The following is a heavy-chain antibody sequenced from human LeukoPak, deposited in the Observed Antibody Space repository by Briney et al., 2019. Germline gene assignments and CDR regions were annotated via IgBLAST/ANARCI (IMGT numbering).Heavy chain of an antibody. CDR3: TRFHYDILTGYPYYYYMDV. J-gene: IGHJ6*03. CDR1: GFTFGDYA. CDR2: IRSKAYGGTT. V-gene: IGHV3-49*03. Sequence: GGSLRLSCTASGFTFGDYAMSWFRQAPGKGLEWVGFIRSKAYGGTTEYAASVKGRFTISRDDSKSIAYLQMNSLKTEDTAVYYCTRFHYDILTGYPYYYYMDVWGKGTTVTVSS. D-gene: IGHD3-9*01.